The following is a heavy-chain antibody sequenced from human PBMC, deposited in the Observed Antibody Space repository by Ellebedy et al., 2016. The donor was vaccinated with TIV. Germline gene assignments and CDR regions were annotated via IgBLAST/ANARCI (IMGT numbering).Heavy chain of an antibody. Sequence: ASVKVSXXVSGYTLTELSMHWVRQAPGKGLEWMGGFDPEDGETIYAQKFQGRVTMTEDTSTDTAYMELSSLRSEDTAVYYCATAVPGSVKLRYFDWLNYWGQGTLVTVSS. D-gene: IGHD3-9*01. CDR2: FDPEDGET. J-gene: IGHJ4*02. CDR3: ATAVPGSVKLRYFDWLNY. V-gene: IGHV1-24*01. CDR1: GYTLTELS.